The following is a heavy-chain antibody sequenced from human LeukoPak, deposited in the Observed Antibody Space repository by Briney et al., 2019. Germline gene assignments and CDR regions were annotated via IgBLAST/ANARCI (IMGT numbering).Heavy chain of an antibody. CDR2: IIPIFGTA. D-gene: IGHD2-2*01. CDR3: ARGYCSSTSCFNNWFDP. V-gene: IGHV1-69*13. Sequence: ASVKVSCKASGYTFTGYYMHWVRQAPGQGLEWMGGIIPIFGTANYAQKFQGRVTITADESTSTAYMELSSLRSEDTAVYYCARGYCSSTSCFNNWFDPWGQGTLVTVSS. CDR1: GYTFTGYY. J-gene: IGHJ5*02.